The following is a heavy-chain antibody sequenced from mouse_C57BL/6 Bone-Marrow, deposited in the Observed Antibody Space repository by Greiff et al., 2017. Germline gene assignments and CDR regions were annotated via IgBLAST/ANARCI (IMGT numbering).Heavy chain of an antibody. Sequence: VQLQQSGPELVKPGASVKISCKASGYAFSSSWMNWVQQRPGKGLEWIGRIYPGDGDTNYNGKFKGKATLTADKSSSTAYMQLSSLTSEDSAVYFCARIWSVAYWGQGTLVTVAA. CDR3: ARIWSVAY. V-gene: IGHV1-82*01. D-gene: IGHD1-1*02. J-gene: IGHJ3*01. CDR2: IYPGDGDT. CDR1: GYAFSSSW.